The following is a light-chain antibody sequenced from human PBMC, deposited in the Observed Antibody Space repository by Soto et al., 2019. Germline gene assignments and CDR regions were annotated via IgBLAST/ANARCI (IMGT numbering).Light chain of an antibody. CDR3: QQYYSYWT. V-gene: IGKV1-5*01. J-gene: IGKJ1*01. CDR1: QSIGRW. Sequence: DIQMTQSPSTLSASLGDTVTVTCRASQSIGRWLAWYQQKPGKAPQLLIFDASTLENGVPARFSGSRSGPEFSLTISSLPPDDFATYYCQQYYSYWTFGQGTKVDIK. CDR2: DAS.